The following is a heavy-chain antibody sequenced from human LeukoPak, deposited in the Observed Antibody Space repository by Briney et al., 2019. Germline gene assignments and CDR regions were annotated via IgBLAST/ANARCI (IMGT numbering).Heavy chain of an antibody. Sequence: PGGSLRLACAASGFTFSNYAMTWVRQAPGKGLEWVSGISGSSGNTYYADSVKGRFTISRDNSKKTLHLQMNSLRAEDTAVYYCAKGGRDTGGNWFDPWGQGTLVTVSS. CDR1: GFTFSNYA. J-gene: IGHJ5*02. D-gene: IGHD2-8*02. V-gene: IGHV3-23*01. CDR3: AKGGRDTGGNWFDP. CDR2: ISGSSGNT.